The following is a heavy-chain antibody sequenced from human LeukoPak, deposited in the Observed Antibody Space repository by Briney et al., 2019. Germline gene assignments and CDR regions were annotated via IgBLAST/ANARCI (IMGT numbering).Heavy chain of an antibody. CDR2: ISAYNGNT. CDR1: GYTFTSYG. J-gene: IGHJ4*02. Sequence: ASVKVSCKASGYTFTSYGISWVRQAPGQGRERMGWISAYNGNTNYAQKIQGRVTMTTETSTSTAYMELRSLRSDDTAVYYCARLSRVAAAGTGFDYWGQGTLVAVSS. CDR3: ARLSRVAAAGTGFDY. V-gene: IGHV1-18*01. D-gene: IGHD6-13*01.